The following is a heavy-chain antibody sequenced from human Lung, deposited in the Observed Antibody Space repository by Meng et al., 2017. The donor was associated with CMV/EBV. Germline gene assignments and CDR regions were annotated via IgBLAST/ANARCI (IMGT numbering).Heavy chain of an antibody. Sequence: GGSLRLXCATSGFTFSSYSMNWVRQAPGKGLEWVSFISSTSRYIFYADSVKGRFTISRDNAKNSVYIQMNSLGVEDTAVYYSAGAFRGGYYTNDYWGQGSLVTVSS. CDR3: AGAFRGGYYTNDY. CDR2: ISSTSRYI. J-gene: IGHJ4*02. CDR1: GFTFSSYS. D-gene: IGHD3-3*01. V-gene: IGHV3-21*01.